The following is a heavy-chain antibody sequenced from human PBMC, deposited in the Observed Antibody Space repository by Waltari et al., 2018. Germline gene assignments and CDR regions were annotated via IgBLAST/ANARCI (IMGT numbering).Heavy chain of an antibody. Sequence: QVQLVESGGGVVQPGRSLSLSCAASGLTFSSYGMHWVRQAPGKGLEGVAVIWYDGSNKYYADSVKGRFTISRDNSKNTLYLQMNSLRAEDTAMYYCAKDVREWLRSYWYFDLWGRGTLVTVSS. V-gene: IGHV3-30*18. CDR1: GLTFSSYG. J-gene: IGHJ2*01. CDR3: AKDVREWLRSYWYFDL. D-gene: IGHD5-12*01. CDR2: IWYDGSNK.